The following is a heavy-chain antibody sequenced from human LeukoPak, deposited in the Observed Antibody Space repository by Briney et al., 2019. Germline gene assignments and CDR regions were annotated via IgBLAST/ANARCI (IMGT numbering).Heavy chain of an antibody. CDR1: GGTFSSYA. J-gene: IGHJ4*02. CDR3: ARDGYNYQGFDY. Sequence: ASVKVSCKASGGTFSSYAISWVRQAPGQGLEWMGRIIPIFGTANYAQEFQGRVTITTDESTSTAYMELSSLRSEDTAVYYCARDGYNYQGFDYWGQGTLVTVSS. D-gene: IGHD5-24*01. CDR2: IIPIFGTA. V-gene: IGHV1-69*05.